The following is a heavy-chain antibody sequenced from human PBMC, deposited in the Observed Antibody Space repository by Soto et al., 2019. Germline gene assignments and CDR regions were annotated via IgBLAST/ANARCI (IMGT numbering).Heavy chain of an antibody. J-gene: IGHJ4*02. Sequence: QVQLQESGPGLVKPSETLSLTCTVSGGSISSDGYYWSWLRQHPGKGLEWIGYIYYSGSTYYHPSLKSRITITVDTSKNLFSLKLSSVTAANTAVYYCARIPDYWAQGTLVTVSS. V-gene: IGHV4-31*03. CDR3: ARIPDY. CDR1: GGSISSDGYY. CDR2: IYYSGST. D-gene: IGHD2-2*02.